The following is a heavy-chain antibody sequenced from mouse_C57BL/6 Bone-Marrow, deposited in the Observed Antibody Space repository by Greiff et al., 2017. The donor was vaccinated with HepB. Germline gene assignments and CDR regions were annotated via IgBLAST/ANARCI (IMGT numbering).Heavy chain of an antibody. D-gene: IGHD2-4*01. Sequence: VQRVESGPGLVQPSQSLSITCPVSGSSLTSFGVPWGRQSTGKGLGWLGVLWSGGSTDYNAAFIYRLSISKDNSKSQVFFKMNSLQTDDTTIDYSAGIGGEYDCDNYLDEWGRFNTLAV. V-gene: IGHV2-2*01. CDR3: AGIGGEYDCDNYLDE. J-gene: IGHJ2*01. CDR2: LWSGGST. CDR1: GSSLTSFG.